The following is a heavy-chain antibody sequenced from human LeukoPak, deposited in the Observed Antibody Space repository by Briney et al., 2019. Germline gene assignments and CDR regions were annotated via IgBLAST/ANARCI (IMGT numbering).Heavy chain of an antibody. CDR1: GGSISTSNYY. V-gene: IGHV4-39*06. Sequence: SETLSLTCTVSGGSISTSNYYWGWIRQPPGKGLEWIGNIFYSGSTYYSPSLRSRVTISLDTSRNQFPLKLNSVTAADTAVYYCARWGTYASTSNWFDPWGQGTLVTVSS. CDR2: IFYSGST. D-gene: IGHD2-2*01. CDR3: ARWGTYASTSNWFDP. J-gene: IGHJ5*02.